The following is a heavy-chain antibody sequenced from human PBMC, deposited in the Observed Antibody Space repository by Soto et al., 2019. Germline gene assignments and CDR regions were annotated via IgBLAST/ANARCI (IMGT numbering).Heavy chain of an antibody. CDR2: ISYDGSNK. D-gene: IGHD3-10*01. CDR1: GFTFSTYA. V-gene: IGHV3-30-3*01. Sequence: GGSLRLSCAASGFTFSTYAMHWVRQAPGKGLEWVAVISYDGSNKYYAASVKGRFYISRDNSKNTEYLQTNSLRPEDTAVYYCARRSVGATYYYYGLDVWGRGTTVTV. CDR3: ARRSVGATYYYYGLDV. J-gene: IGHJ6*02.